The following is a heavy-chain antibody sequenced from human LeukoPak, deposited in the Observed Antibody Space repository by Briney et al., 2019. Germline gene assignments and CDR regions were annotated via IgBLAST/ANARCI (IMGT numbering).Heavy chain of an antibody. CDR3: ARGSTIRYYYDSSGYYRGAADY. Sequence: ASVTVSCKASGYTFTSYGISWVRQAPGQGLEWMGWISGYNGNTNYAQKFQGRVTMTTDTSTSTAYMELRSLRSDDTAVYYCARGSTIRYYYDSSGYYRGAADYWGQGTLVTVSS. CDR1: GYTFTSYG. D-gene: IGHD3-22*01. J-gene: IGHJ4*02. CDR2: ISGYNGNT. V-gene: IGHV1-18*01.